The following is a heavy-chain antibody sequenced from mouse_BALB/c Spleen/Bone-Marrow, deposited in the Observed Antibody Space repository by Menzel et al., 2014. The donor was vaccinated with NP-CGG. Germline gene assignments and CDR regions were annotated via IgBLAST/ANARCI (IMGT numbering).Heavy chain of an antibody. CDR1: ELTYSSYG. D-gene: IGHD3-3*01. J-gene: IGHJ4*01. V-gene: IGHV5-6*02. CDR2: ISGGDAYT. Sequence: EVMLVESGGDLVKPGGSLKLSCAASELTYSSYGMSWVRQTPDKRLEWVATISGGDAYTYYPDSVKGRFTISRDSAKNILYLQMSSLKSEDTATYYCGRGDGSMDYWGQGTSVTVSS. CDR3: GRGDGSMDY.